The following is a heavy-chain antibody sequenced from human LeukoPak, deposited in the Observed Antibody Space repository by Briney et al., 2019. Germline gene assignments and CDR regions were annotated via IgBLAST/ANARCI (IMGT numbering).Heavy chain of an antibody. Sequence: AGSLRLSCAASGFSFSSHGMSWVRQAPGKGLEWVAGIIGGAGGKYYADSERGRFIIFRDYANKTLHLQMNSLTADDAVEYYCAHGSMYQLDYWGQGTLVTVPS. D-gene: IGHD2-2*01. CDR2: IIGGAGGK. V-gene: IGHV3-23*01. J-gene: IGHJ4*02. CDR1: GFSFSSHG. CDR3: AHGSMYQLDY.